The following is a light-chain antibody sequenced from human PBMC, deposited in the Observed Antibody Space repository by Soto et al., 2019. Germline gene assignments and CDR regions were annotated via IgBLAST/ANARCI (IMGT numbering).Light chain of an antibody. CDR2: AAS. V-gene: IGKV1-39*01. Sequence: DIQMTQSPSSLSASVGDRVTITCRASQSITISLNWYQQKPGKAPKLLIYAASNLHSGVPSRFSGSGSGTDCPLTISSRQPEDFANYYCQQTYSTPRTFGPGTKVDI. CDR3: QQTYSTPRT. CDR1: QSITIS. J-gene: IGKJ3*01.